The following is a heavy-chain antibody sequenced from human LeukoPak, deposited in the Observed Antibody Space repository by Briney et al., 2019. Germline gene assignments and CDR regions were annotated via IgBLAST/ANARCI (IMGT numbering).Heavy chain of an antibody. D-gene: IGHD3-10*01. CDR3: ARDHRSGPSYYFDY. J-gene: IGHJ4*02. CDR2: IKQDGSEK. CDR1: GFTLSSYW. V-gene: IGHV3-7*01. Sequence: GGSLRLSCAASGFTLSSYWMSRVRQAPGKGLEWVANIKQDGSEKYYVDSVKGRFTISRDNAKNSLYLQMNSLRAEDTAVYYCARDHRSGPSYYFDYWGQGTLVTVSS.